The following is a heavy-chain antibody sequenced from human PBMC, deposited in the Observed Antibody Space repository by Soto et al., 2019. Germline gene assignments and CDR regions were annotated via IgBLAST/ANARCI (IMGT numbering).Heavy chain of an antibody. V-gene: IGHV5-10-1*01. J-gene: IGHJ6*02. CDR1: GYSFTSYW. CDR3: ATRSSPVYYYGMDV. D-gene: IGHD4-4*01. CDR2: IDPSDSYT. Sequence: HGESLKISCKGSGYSFTSYWISWVRQMPGKGLEWMGRIDPSDSYTNYSPSFQGHVTISADKSISTAYLQWSSLKASDTAMYYCATRSSPVYYYGMDVWGQGTTVTVSS.